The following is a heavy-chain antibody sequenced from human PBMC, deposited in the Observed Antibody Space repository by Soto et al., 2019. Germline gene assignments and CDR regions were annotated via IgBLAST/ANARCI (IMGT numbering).Heavy chain of an antibody. CDR1: GGTFSSYA. V-gene: IGHV1-69*01. J-gene: IGHJ4*02. CDR3: ARDGPPGSGHGYFDY. Sequence: QVQPVQSGAEVKKPGSSVKVSCKASGGTFSSYAISWVRQAPGQGLEWMGGIIPIFGTANYAQKFQGRVTITADESTSTAYMELSSLRSEDTAVYYCARDGPPGSGHGYFDYWGQGTLVTVSS. CDR2: IIPIFGTA. D-gene: IGHD3-10*01.